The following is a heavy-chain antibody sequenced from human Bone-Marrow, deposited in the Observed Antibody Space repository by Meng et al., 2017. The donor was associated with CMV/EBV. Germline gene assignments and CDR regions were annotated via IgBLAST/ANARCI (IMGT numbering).Heavy chain of an antibody. J-gene: IGHJ4*02. CDR1: GYNFTSYY. Sequence: ASVKVSCKASGYNFTSYYMHWGRQAPGQGLEWMGIINPSGGSTSYAQKFQGRVTMTRDTSTSTAHMELRSLRSDDTAVYYCASIWPDYWGQGTLVTVSS. V-gene: IGHV1-46*01. D-gene: IGHD3-10*01. CDR2: INPSGGST. CDR3: ASIWPDY.